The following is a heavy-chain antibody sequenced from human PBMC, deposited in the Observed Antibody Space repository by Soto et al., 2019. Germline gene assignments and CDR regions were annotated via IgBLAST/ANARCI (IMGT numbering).Heavy chain of an antibody. CDR1: GFTFSSYG. J-gene: IGHJ4*02. D-gene: IGHD5-12*01. V-gene: IGHV3-33*01. CDR2: IWYDGSNK. Sequence: PGGSLRLSCAASGFTFSSYGMHWVRQAPGKGLEWVAVIWYDGSNKYYADSVKGRFTISRDNSKNTLYLQMNSLRAEDTAVYYCARDSREYNAYEDNWGLGTLVTVSS. CDR3: ARDSREYNAYEDN.